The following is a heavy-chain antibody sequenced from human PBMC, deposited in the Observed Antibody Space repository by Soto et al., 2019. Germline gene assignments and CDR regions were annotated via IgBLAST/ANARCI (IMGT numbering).Heavy chain of an antibody. Sequence: GGSLRLSCGASGFTFINYAMTWVRQAPGEGLEWVSTISGNGANTHYADSVKGRFSISRDNSKNTLYIQMNSLRADDTAVYYCAKDYGSSRYFFDYWGQGALVTVSS. CDR2: ISGNGANT. D-gene: IGHD6-19*01. CDR1: GFTFINYA. J-gene: IGHJ4*02. CDR3: AKDYGSSRYFFDY. V-gene: IGHV3-23*01.